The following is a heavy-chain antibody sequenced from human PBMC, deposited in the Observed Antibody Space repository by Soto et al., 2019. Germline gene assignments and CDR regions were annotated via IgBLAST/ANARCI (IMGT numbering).Heavy chain of an antibody. Sequence: SVKVSCKASGGTFSSYAISWVRQAPGQGLEWMGGIIPIFGTANYAQKFQGRVTITADESTSTAYMELSSLRSEDTAVYYCARGAREIVATIYYYYGMDVWGQGTTVTVSS. CDR3: ARGAREIVATIYYYYGMDV. J-gene: IGHJ6*02. V-gene: IGHV1-69*13. CDR2: IIPIFGTA. CDR1: GGTFSSYA. D-gene: IGHD5-12*01.